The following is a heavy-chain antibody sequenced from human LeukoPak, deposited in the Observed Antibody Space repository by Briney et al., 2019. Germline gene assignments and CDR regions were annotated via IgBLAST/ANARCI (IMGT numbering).Heavy chain of an antibody. V-gene: IGHV4-61*02. J-gene: IGHJ4*02. Sequence: PSETLSLTCTVSGGSISSGSYYWSWIRQPAGKGLEWIGRIYTSGSTDYNPSLKSRVTISVDTSKNQFSLKLSSVTAADTAVYYCARAAMIGDSWSGYVYYFDSWGQGTLVTVSS. CDR1: GGSISSGSYY. D-gene: IGHD3-3*01. CDR3: ARAAMIGDSWSGYVYYFDS. CDR2: IYTSGST.